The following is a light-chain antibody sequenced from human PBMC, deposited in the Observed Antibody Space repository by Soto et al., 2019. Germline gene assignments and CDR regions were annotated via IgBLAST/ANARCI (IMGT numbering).Light chain of an antibody. J-gene: IGKJ2*01. Sequence: EIVLTQSPATLSVSPGERATLSCRASQSVRSNLAWYQQKPGQAPRLLIYAASTRATGIPARFSGSGSGTEFTLTISSLQSEDFAVYYCQQYNNWPPSYTFGQGTKLEIK. V-gene: IGKV3-15*01. CDR2: AAS. CDR1: QSVRSN. CDR3: QQYNNWPPSYT.